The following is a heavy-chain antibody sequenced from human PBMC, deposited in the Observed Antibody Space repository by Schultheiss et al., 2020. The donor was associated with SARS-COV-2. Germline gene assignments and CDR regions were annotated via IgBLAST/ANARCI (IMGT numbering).Heavy chain of an antibody. CDR2: IYYSGST. CDR1: GGSISSGGYY. J-gene: IGHJ4*02. Sequence: SETLSLTCTVSGGSISSGGYYWSWIRQHPGKGLEWIGYIYYSGSTYYNPSLKSRVTMSVDTSKNQFSLKLSSVTAADTAVYYCARDRPRDGYFDYWGQGTLVTVSS. D-gene: IGHD5-24*01. CDR3: ARDRPRDGYFDY. V-gene: IGHV4-31*03.